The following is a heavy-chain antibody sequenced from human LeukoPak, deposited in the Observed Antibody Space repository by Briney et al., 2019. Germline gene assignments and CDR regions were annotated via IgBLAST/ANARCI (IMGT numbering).Heavy chain of an antibody. V-gene: IGHV3-11*01. CDR2: ISSNGRTL. Sequence: GGSLRLSCATSGFTFSDYSMSWIRQAPGKGLEWVSYISSNGRTLYYADSVKGRFTISRDNAKNSLFLQMNSLRAEDTAVYYCARDGGYCSDGSCPLPHDYWGQGTLVTVSS. CDR1: GFTFSDYS. J-gene: IGHJ4*02. D-gene: IGHD2-15*01. CDR3: ARDGGYCSDGSCPLPHDY.